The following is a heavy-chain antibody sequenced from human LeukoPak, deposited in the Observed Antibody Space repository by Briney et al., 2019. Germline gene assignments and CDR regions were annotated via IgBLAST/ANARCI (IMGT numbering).Heavy chain of an antibody. J-gene: IGHJ4*02. V-gene: IGHV4-39*07. CDR1: GGSISSSSYY. CDR2: IYYSGST. D-gene: IGHD3-3*01. CDR3: VRDYEAGDY. Sequence: SETLSLTCTVSGGSISSSSYYWGWIRQPPGKGLEWIGSIYYSGSTYYNPSLKSRVTISVDTSKNQFSLKLSSVTAADTAVYYCVRDYEAGDYWGQGTLVTVSS.